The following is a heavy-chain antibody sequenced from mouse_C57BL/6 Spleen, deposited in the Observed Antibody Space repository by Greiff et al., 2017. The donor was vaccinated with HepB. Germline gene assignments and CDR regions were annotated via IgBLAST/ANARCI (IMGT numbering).Heavy chain of an antibody. CDR2: IYPGDGDT. J-gene: IGHJ1*03. D-gene: IGHD1-1*01. CDR1: GYAFSSYW. Sequence: QVQLQKSGAELVKSGASVKISCKASGYAFSSYWTNWVKQRPGKGLEWIGQIYPGDGDTNSNGKFKGKATLTGDISSSTAYMQISSLTSEDSAVYFVARDDGRGSGYVDVGGKGARVTVAS. CDR3: ARDDGRGSGYVDV. V-gene: IGHV1-80*01.